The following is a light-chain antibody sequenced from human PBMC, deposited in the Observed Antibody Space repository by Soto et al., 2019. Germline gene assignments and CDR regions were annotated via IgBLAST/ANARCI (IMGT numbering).Light chain of an antibody. Sequence: LTQSPGTLSLSPGESATLSCRASQGIGTYLVWYQQKSGKAPTVLIYASSTLQTGVPSRFSGSGSGTDFSLTISSLHPEDVATYYCQQVDSYPRTFGQGTKVDIK. CDR3: QQVDSYPRT. V-gene: IGKV1-9*01. CDR2: ASS. J-gene: IGKJ1*01. CDR1: QGIGTY.